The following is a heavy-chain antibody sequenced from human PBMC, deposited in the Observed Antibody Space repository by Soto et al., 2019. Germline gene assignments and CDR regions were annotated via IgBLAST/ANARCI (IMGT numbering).Heavy chain of an antibody. Sequence: PGGSLRLSCAASGFTFSSYGMHWVRQAPGKGLEWEAVISYDGSNKYYADSVKGRFTISRDNSKNTLYLQMNSLRAEDTAVDYCARSIAARLYYYYGMDVWGQGTTVTV. CDR1: GFTFSSYG. CDR2: ISYDGSNK. CDR3: ARSIAARLYYYYGMDV. J-gene: IGHJ6*02. D-gene: IGHD6-6*01. V-gene: IGHV3-30*03.